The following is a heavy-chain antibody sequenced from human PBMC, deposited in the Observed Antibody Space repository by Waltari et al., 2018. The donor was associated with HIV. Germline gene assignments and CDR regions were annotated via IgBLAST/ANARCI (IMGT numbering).Heavy chain of an antibody. CDR1: GLKFEDYD. D-gene: IGHD6-6*01. J-gene: IGHJ6*02. Sequence: EVQLVESGGGLVQPGRSLRLACTASGLKFEDYDMPWVRQSPGKGLEWVSGFSWSSGSIGYADSVKGRFTISRDKARNSLYLDMNMLRPEDTAVYYCVKDRGIAVRPPYYFGLDVWGQGTTVTVSS. V-gene: IGHV3-9*01. CDR2: FSWSSGSI. CDR3: VKDRGIAVRPPYYFGLDV.